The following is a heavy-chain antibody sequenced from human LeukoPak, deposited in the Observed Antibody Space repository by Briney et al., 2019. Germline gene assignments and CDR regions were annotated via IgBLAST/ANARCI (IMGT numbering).Heavy chain of an antibody. V-gene: IGHV1-18*01. D-gene: IGHD4-17*01. Sequence: ASVKVSCKASGYTFTTYAMNWVRQAPGQGLEWMGWISAYYANTNSAQILQGRVTMTTDTSTSTAYMELRSLRSDDTAVYYCARTQNGDFDYWGQGTLVTVSS. J-gene: IGHJ4*02. CDR1: GYTFTTYA. CDR2: ISAYYANT. CDR3: ARTQNGDFDY.